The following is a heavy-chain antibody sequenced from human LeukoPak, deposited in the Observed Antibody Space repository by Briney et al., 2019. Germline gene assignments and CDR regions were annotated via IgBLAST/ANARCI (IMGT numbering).Heavy chain of an antibody. V-gene: IGHV3-21*04. CDR1: GFTFSSYS. D-gene: IGHD3-22*01. CDR2: ISSSSSYI. Sequence: GGSLRLSCAASGFTFSSYSMNWVRQAPGKGLEWVSSISSSSSYIYYADSVKGRFTISRDNAKNSLYLQMNSLRAEDTAVYYCAKENGYYYDSSVLLGYWGQGTLVTVSS. J-gene: IGHJ4*02. CDR3: AKENGYYYDSSVLLGY.